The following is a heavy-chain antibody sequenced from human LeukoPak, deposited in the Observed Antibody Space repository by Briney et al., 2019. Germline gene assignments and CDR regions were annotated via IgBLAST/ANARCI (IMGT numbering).Heavy chain of an antibody. V-gene: IGHV1-18*01. D-gene: IGHD6-25*01. CDR1: GYTFTSYG. CDR2: ISAYNGNT. CDR3: ARGGYGDDYYYYYGMDV. Sequence: GASVKVSCKASGYTFTSYGISWVRQAPGQGLEWMGWISAYNGNTNYAQKLQGRVTMTTDTSTSTAYMELRSLRSDDTAVYYCARGGYGDDYYYYYGMDVWGQGTTVTVSS. J-gene: IGHJ6*02.